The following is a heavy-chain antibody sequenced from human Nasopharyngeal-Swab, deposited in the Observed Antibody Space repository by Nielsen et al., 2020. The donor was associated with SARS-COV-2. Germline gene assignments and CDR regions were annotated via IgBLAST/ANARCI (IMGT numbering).Heavy chain of an antibody. CDR3: ARMRWLYRPGYFDY. V-gene: IGHV4-34*01. D-gene: IGHD3-16*02. CDR1: GGSFSGYY. CDR2: INHSGST. J-gene: IGHJ4*02. Sequence: SETLSLTCAVYGGSFSGYYWSWIRQPPGKGLEWIGEINHSGSTNYNPSLKSRVTISVDTSKNQFSLKLSSVTAADTAVYYCARMRWLYRPGYFDYWGQGTLVTVSS.